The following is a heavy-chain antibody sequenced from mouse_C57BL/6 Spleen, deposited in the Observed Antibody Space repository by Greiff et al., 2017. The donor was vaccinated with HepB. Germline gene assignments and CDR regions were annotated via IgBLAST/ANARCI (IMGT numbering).Heavy chain of an antibody. CDR2: IYPGSGST. V-gene: IGHV1-55*01. D-gene: IGHD4-1*02. CDR1: GYTFTSYW. J-gene: IGHJ2*01. Sequence: QVQLQQPGAELVKPGASVKMSCKASGYTFTSYWITWVKQRPGQGLEWIGDIYPGSGSTNYNEKFKSKATLTVDTSSSTAYMQLSSLTSEDSAVYYCARWANWDGGGDYWGQGTTLTVSS. CDR3: ARWANWDGGGDY.